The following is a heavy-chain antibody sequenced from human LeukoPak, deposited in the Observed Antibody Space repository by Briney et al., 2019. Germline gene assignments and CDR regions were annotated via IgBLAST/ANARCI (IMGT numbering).Heavy chain of an antibody. CDR3: AKATYGSGSDYILGFDY. Sequence: PGGSLRLSCAASGFTGSYAMSWVRQAPGKGLEWVSGISGSGGSTYYADSVTGRLTISRDNSKNTLYLQMNSLRAEDTAVYYCAKATYGSGSDYILGFDYWGKGTLVTVSS. CDR1: GFTGSYA. J-gene: IGHJ4*02. V-gene: IGHV3-23*01. CDR2: ISGSGGST. D-gene: IGHD3-10*01.